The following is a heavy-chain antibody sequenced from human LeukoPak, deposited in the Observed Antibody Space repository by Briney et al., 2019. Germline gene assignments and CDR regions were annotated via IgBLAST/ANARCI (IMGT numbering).Heavy chain of an antibody. CDR1: GYTFTGYY. D-gene: IGHD4-17*01. CDR3: ARGATVTTGSCY. V-gene: IGHV1-2*02. Sequence: ASVKVPCKASGYTFTGYYMHWVRQAPGQGLEWMGWINPNSGGTNYAQKFQGRVTMTRDTSISTAYMELSRLRSDDTAVYYCARGATVTTGSCYWGQGTLVTVSS. J-gene: IGHJ4*02. CDR2: INPNSGGT.